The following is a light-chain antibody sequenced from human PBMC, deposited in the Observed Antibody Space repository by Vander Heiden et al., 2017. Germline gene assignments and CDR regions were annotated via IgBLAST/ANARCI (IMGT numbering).Light chain of an antibody. CDR1: QSVGNNY. CDR3: QQYSHSPRT. CDR2: DAS. J-gene: IGKJ1*01. V-gene: IGKV3-20*01. Sequence: EIVLTQSPGTLSLSPGERATRSCRASQSVGNNYFAWFQQKPGQAPRLLIYDASTRAAGTPDRFSGSGSGTDFTLTISRLEPEDFAVYYCQQYSHSPRTFGQGTKVEIK.